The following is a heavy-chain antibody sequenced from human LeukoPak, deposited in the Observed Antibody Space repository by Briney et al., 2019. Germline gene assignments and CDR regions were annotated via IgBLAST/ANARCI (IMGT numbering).Heavy chain of an antibody. CDR2: INKDRSDK. Sequence: GGSLRLSCAASGFTFNMYWMTWVRQAPGKGLESVAYINKDRSDKYYVGSVKGRFTVSRDNAKNSLYLQMNSLRAEDTAVYYCARDAGYGGNSDYWGQGTLVTVSS. J-gene: IGHJ4*02. V-gene: IGHV3-7*01. CDR1: GFTFNMYW. CDR3: ARDAGYGGNSDY. D-gene: IGHD4-23*01.